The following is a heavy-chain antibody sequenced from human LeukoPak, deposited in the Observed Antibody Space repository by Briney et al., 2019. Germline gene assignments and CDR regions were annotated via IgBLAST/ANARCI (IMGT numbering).Heavy chain of an antibody. V-gene: IGHV1-2*02. D-gene: IGHD2-21*01. Sequence: ASVKVSCKASGYTFTGYYMHWVRQAPGQGLEWMGWINPNSGGTNYAQKFQGRVTMTRDTSISTAYMELSRLRSDDTAVHYCAREACGGDCSELDYWGQGTLVTVSS. CDR1: GYTFTGYY. J-gene: IGHJ4*02. CDR2: INPNSGGT. CDR3: AREACGGDCSELDY.